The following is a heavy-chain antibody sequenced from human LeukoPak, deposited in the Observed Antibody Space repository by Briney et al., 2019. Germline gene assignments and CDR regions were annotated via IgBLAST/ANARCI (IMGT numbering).Heavy chain of an antibody. CDR1: GYTSTSYY. J-gene: IGHJ4*02. D-gene: IGHD7-27*01. Sequence: ASVKVSCKASGYTSTSYYIHWVRQAPGQGLEWMGIINPSGGSTNYAQKFQGRVTMTRDTSTSTVYMELSSLRSEDTAVYYCARARTGDLEYWGQGTLVTVSS. V-gene: IGHV1-46*01. CDR3: ARARTGDLEY. CDR2: INPSGGST.